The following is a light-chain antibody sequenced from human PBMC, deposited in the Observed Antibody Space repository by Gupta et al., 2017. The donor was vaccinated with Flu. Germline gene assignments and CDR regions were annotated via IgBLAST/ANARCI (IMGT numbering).Light chain of an antibody. CDR2: AAS. CDR1: QTINIY. Sequence: IQMTQSPSSLSASVGDRVTITCRASQTINIYLHWYQQKPGKAPKLLIYAASSLQSGVPSRFSGSGSGTDFTLTISSLQPEDFATYYCQQSYNTPRTFGQGTKVEIK. CDR3: QQSYNTPRT. V-gene: IGKV1-39*01. J-gene: IGKJ1*01.